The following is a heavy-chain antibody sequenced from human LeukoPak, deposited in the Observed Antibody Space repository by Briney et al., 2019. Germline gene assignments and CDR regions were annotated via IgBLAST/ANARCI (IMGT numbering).Heavy chain of an antibody. CDR1: GSSITSEYY. V-gene: IGHV4-38-2*02. CDR2: IYYSGST. J-gene: IGHJ3*02. Sequence: SETLSLTCSVSGSSITSEYYWGWIRQPPGKGLEWIGSIYYSGSTYYNPSLKSRVTISVDTSKNQFSLKLSSVTAADTAVYYCARDPGSSGAFDIWGQGTMVTVSS. CDR3: ARDPGSSGAFDI. D-gene: IGHD6-6*01.